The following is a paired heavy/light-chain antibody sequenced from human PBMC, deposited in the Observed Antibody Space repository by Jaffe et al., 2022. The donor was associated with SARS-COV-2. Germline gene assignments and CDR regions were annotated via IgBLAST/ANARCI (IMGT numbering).Light chain of an antibody. V-gene: IGKV3-20*01. CDR2: GAS. Sequence: EIVLTQSPVTLSLSPGERATLSCRTSQTVSSTSLAWYQQRPGQAPRLLIYGASSRATGIPDRFSGSGSGTDFTLTISRLEPEDSAMYFCQQYGNSPTTFGQGTNLQIK. CDR1: QTVSSTS. J-gene: IGKJ2*01. CDR3: QQYGNSPTT.
Heavy chain of an antibody. J-gene: IGHJ4*02. Sequence: QVQLQESGPGLVKPSETLSLTCTVSGGSISNYYWSWIRQPAGKGLEWIGHISTSGNTNYNPSLKSRVTMSVDTSKNQFSLKLTSVTAADTAVYYCARDGRYCSYTTCYTFDFWGQGTLVSVSS. CDR2: ISTSGNT. CDR1: GGSISNYY. V-gene: IGHV4-4*07. D-gene: IGHD2-2*02. CDR3: ARDGRYCSYTTCYTFDF.